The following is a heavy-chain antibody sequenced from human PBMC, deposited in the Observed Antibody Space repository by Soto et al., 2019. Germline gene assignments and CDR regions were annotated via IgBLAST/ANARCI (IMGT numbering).Heavy chain of an antibody. D-gene: IGHD3-10*01. V-gene: IGHV4-59*01. J-gene: IGHJ4*02. CDR1: GGSISSYY. Sequence: SETLSLTCTVSGGSISSYYCSWIRQPPGKGLEWIGYIYYSGSTNYNSSLKSRVTISVDTSKNQFSLKLSSVTAADTAVYYCAKDLTMVRGFAKAPFDYWGQGTLVT. CDR3: AKDLTMVRGFAKAPFDY. CDR2: IYYSGST.